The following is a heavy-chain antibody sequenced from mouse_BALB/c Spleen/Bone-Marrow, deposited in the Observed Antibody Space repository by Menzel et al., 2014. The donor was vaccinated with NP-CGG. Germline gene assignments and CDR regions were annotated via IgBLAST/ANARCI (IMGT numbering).Heavy chain of an antibody. V-gene: IGHV14-3*02. D-gene: IGHD1-2*01. CDR2: IDPANGNT. J-gene: IGHJ1*01. CDR3: ARGGTTATWYFDV. Sequence: EVQLQQSGAELVEPGASVKLSCTASGFNIKDTYMHWVKQRPEQGLEWIGRIDPANGNTKYDPKFQGKATITADPSSNTAYLQRSSLTSEDAAVYYCARGGTTATWYFDVWGAGTTVTVSS. CDR1: GFNIKDTY.